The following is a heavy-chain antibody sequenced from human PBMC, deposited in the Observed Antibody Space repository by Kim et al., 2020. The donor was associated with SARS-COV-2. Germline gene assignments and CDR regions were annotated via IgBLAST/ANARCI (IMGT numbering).Heavy chain of an antibody. Sequence: SETLSLTCAVYGGSFSGYYWSWIRQPPGKGLEWIGEINHSGSTNYIPSLKSRVTISVDTSKNQFSLKLSSVTAADTAVYYCARGRAQKWLRPLLFDYWGQGTLVTVSS. J-gene: IGHJ4*02. CDR2: INHSGST. D-gene: IGHD5-12*01. V-gene: IGHV4-34*01. CDR1: GGSFSGYY. CDR3: ARGRAQKWLRPLLFDY.